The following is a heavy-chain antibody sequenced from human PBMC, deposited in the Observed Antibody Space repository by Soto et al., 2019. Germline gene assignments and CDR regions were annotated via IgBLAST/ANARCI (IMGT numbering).Heavy chain of an antibody. CDR1: GFTFSSYG. J-gene: IGHJ4*02. D-gene: IGHD3-22*01. CDR2: INSDGSST. CDR3: ARVGYYDSSGY. V-gene: IGHV3-74*01. Sequence: GGSLRLSCAASGFTFSSYGVHCVRQAPGKGLVWVSRINSDGSSTSYADSVKGRFTISRDNAKNTLYLQMNSLRAEDTAVYYCARVGYYDSSGYWGQGTLVTVSS.